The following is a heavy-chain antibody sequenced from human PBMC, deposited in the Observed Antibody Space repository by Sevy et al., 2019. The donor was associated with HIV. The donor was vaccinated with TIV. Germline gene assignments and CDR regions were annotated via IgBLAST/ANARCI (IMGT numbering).Heavy chain of an antibody. J-gene: IGHJ6*02. D-gene: IGHD3-9*01. CDR2: ISWNSGSI. Sequence: GGSLRLSCAASGFTFDDYAMHWVRQAPGKGLEWVSGISWNSGSIGYADSVKARFTVSRENAKNSLYLQMNSLRAEDTALYYCAKARPPLLRYFDWLRGGMDVWGQGTTVTVSS. CDR3: AKARPPLLRYFDWLRGGMDV. V-gene: IGHV3-9*01. CDR1: GFTFDDYA.